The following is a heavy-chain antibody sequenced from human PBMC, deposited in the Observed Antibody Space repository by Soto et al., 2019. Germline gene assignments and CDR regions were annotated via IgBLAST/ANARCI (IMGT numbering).Heavy chain of an antibody. D-gene: IGHD5-18*01. V-gene: IGHV1-46*03. CDR3: ARVYPSDTRYGYVGNNWFDP. Sequence: QVQLVQSGAEVKKPGASVKVSCKASGYTFTSYYMHWVRQAPGRGLEWMGIINPSGGSTSYAQKFQGRVTMTRDTSTSTGYMELSSMRSEDTAVYYCARVYPSDTRYGYVGNNWFDPWGQGTLVTVCS. CDR1: GYTFTSYY. CDR2: INPSGGST. J-gene: IGHJ5*02.